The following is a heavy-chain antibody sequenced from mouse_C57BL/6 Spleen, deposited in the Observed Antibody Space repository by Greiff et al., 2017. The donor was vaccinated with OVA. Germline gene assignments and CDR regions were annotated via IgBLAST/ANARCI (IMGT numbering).Heavy chain of an antibody. D-gene: IGHD2-1*01. Sequence: EVKLMESGGDLVKPGGSLKLSCAASGFTFSSYGMSWVRQTPDKRLEWVATISSGGSYTYYPDSVKGRFTISRDNAKNTLYLQMSSLKSEDTAMYYCASRNYEAMDYWGQGTSVTVSS. CDR3: ASRNYEAMDY. J-gene: IGHJ4*01. V-gene: IGHV5-6*02. CDR1: GFTFSSYG. CDR2: ISSGGSYT.